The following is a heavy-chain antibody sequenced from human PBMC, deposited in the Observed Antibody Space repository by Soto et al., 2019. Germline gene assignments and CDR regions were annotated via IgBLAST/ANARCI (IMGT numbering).Heavy chain of an antibody. D-gene: IGHD3-10*02. CDR1: GFTFSSYG. J-gene: IGHJ4*02. Sequence: QVQLVESGGGVVQPGRSLRLSCAASGFTFSSYGMHWVRQATGKGLEWVAVIWYDGSNKYYADSVKGRFTISRDNSKNTLYLQMNSLRAEDTAVYYCARDLGSGSYPDYWGQGTLVTVSS. V-gene: IGHV3-33*01. CDR3: ARDLGSGSYPDY. CDR2: IWYDGSNK.